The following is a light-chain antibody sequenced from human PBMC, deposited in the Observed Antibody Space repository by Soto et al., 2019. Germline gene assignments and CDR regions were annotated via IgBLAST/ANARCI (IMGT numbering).Light chain of an antibody. J-gene: IGKJ4*01. CDR1: QSIYSN. V-gene: IGKV3-15*01. CDR2: GAS. Sequence: EIVMPQSPATLSVSPGERATHSCRASQSIYSNLAWYQQKPGQAPRLLIYGASTRATGIAARFSGSGSGTDFTLTISSLQSEDFAVYYCQQYDKWPLTFGGGTKVDI. CDR3: QQYDKWPLT.